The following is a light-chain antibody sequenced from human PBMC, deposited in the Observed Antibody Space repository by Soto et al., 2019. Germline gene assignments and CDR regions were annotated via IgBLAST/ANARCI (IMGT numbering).Light chain of an antibody. CDR3: QQYNSYSYT. CDR1: QSISSW. V-gene: IGKV1-5*01. CDR2: DAS. Sequence: DIQMTQSPSTLSASVGDRVTITCRASQSISSWLAWYQQKPGKAPKLLIYDASSLESGVPSRFSGSGSETEFTLTVSSLQPDDFATYNCQQYNSYSYTFGQGTKLEIK. J-gene: IGKJ2*01.